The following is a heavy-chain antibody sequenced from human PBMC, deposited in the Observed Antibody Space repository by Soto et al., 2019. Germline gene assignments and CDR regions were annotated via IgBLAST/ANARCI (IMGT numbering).Heavy chain of an antibody. Sequence: QMQLVQSGPEVKKPGTSVKVSCKASGFTFTSSAMQWVRQARGQRLEWIGWIVVGSGNTNYAQKFQERVTITRDMSTSTADMELSSLRSEDTAVYYCAGEGWWAGGMDVWGQGTTVTVSS. V-gene: IGHV1-58*02. J-gene: IGHJ6*02. D-gene: IGHD2-15*01. CDR1: GFTFTSSA. CDR3: AGEGWWAGGMDV. CDR2: IVVGSGNT.